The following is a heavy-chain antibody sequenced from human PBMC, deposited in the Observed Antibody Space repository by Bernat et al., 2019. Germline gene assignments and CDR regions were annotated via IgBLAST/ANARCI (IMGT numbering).Heavy chain of an antibody. V-gene: IGHV1-2*04. CDR1: GYTFTGYY. CDR3: ARVGCSGGSCCSREYGVVEHAFDI. CDR2: INPNSGGT. Sequence: QVQLVQSGAEVKKPGASVKVSCKASGYTFTGYYMHWVRQAPGQGLEWMGWINPNSGGTNYAQNFQSWVTMPGEASISTAYMELSRLRSDDTAVYYCARVGCSGGSCCSREYGVVEHAFDIWGQGTMVIVSS. J-gene: IGHJ3*02. D-gene: IGHD2-15*01.